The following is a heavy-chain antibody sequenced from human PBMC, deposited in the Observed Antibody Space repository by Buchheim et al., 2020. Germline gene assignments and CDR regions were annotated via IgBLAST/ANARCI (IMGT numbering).Heavy chain of an antibody. CDR1: GFNFTNYG. V-gene: IGHV3-30*18. CDR2: ISYDGSKK. CDR3: TKAYYYGSGDYYSRMGYFFGMDV. D-gene: IGHD3-10*01. Sequence: QVQVVESGGGVVQPGGSPRLSCGASGFNFTNYGMHWVRQAPGKGLEWVAVISYDGSKKFYGDSVKGRFTISRDNSKNMVYLQMSSLRAEDTAVYYCTKAYYYGSGDYYSRMGYFFGMDVWGPGTT. J-gene: IGHJ6*02.